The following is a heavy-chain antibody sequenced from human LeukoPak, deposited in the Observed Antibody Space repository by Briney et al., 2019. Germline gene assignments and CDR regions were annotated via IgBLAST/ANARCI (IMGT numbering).Heavy chain of an antibody. Sequence: ASVKVSCKASGYTFTSYYIYWMRQPHGHGLDWMGIINPSGGRTNYAHKFQGRVTMTRDMATSTVYMELSSLRSEDTAVYYCARGAHVRMYDSNHNCFDPWGQGTLVTVSS. CDR3: ARGAHVRMYDSNHNCFDP. CDR2: INPSGGRT. D-gene: IGHD3-22*01. CDR1: GYTFTSYY. V-gene: IGHV1-46*01. J-gene: IGHJ5*02.